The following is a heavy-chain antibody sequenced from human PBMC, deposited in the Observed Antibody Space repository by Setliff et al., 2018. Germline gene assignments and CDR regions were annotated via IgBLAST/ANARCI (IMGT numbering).Heavy chain of an antibody. CDR1: GFTFNDYA. CDR2: VNWNGGST. J-gene: IGHJ5*01. V-gene: IGHV3-20*04. Sequence: PSETLRLSCEASGFTFNDYAMTWVRQAPGKGLEWVSGVNWNGGSTHYADAVKGRFTISRDNARNSLYLQVNSVIADDMALYYCARGPRKGSGWFTWFDSWGQGTLVTVSS. D-gene: IGHD6-19*01. CDR3: ARGPRKGSGWFTWFDS.